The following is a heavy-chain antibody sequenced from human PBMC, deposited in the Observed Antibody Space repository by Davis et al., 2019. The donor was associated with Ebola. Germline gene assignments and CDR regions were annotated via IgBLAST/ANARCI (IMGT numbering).Heavy chain of an antibody. J-gene: IGHJ4*02. CDR2: ISGSGGST. Sequence: PGGSLRLSCAASGFTFSSYAMSWVRQAPGKGLEWVSAISGSGGSTYYADSVKGRFTISRDNSKNTLYLQMNSLRAEDTAVYYCAKDGEDDYGDHGGMDYWGQGTLVTVSS. CDR1: GFTFSSYA. D-gene: IGHD4-17*01. CDR3: AKDGEDDYGDHGGMDY. V-gene: IGHV3-23*01.